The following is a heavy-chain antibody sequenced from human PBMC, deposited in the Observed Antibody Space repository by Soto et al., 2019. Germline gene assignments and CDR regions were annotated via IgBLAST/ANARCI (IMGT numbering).Heavy chain of an antibody. D-gene: IGHD3-9*01. J-gene: IGHJ6*04. CDR3: ATADTQYYDILTGYYLADV. V-gene: IGHV1-24*01. CDR1: GYTLTELS. Sequence: ASVKVSFKVSGYTLTELSMHWVRQAPGKGLEWMGGFDPEDGETIYAQKFQGRVTMTEDTSTDTAYMELSSLRSEDTAVYYCATADTQYYDILTGYYLADVWGKGTTVTVSS. CDR2: FDPEDGET.